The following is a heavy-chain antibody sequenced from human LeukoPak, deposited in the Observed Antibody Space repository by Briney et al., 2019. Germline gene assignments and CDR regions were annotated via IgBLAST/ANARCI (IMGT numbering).Heavy chain of an antibody. CDR3: ARSIRGCSSSPCYEDY. Sequence: ASVKVSCKASGYTFTDYYIHWVRQAPGQELEWMGMINPSGGSTSYAQKFQGRVTMTRDTSTSTVYMDLNSLRSEDTAVYFCARSIRGCSSSPCYEDYWGQGTLVTVSS. CDR2: INPSGGST. CDR1: GYTFTDYY. D-gene: IGHD2-2*01. J-gene: IGHJ4*02. V-gene: IGHV1-46*01.